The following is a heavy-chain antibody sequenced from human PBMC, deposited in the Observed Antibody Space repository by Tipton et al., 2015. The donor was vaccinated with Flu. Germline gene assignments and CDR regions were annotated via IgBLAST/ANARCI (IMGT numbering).Heavy chain of an antibody. CDR1: GFTFSSYW. CDR3: ARAIAGADSL. D-gene: IGHD3-16*01. J-gene: IGHJ4*02. CDR2: MKQDGSEI. Sequence: SLRLSCAASGFTFSSYWMHWVRQAPGEGLEWVANMKQDGSEIYYLDSAKGRFTISRDNANNSLYLQMNSLRAEDTAVYYCARAIAGADSLWGQGTLVTVSS. V-gene: IGHV3-7*01.